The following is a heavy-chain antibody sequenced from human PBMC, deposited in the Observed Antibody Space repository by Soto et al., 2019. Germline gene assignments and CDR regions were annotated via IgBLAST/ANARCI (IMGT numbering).Heavy chain of an antibody. Sequence: PSETLSLTCTVSGGSISSGDYYWSWIRQHPGKGLEWIGYIYYSGSTNYNPSLKSRVTISVDTSKNQFSLKLSSVTAADTAVYYCARGDIVAPLGGYWGQGTLVTVSS. CDR3: ARGDIVAPLGGY. V-gene: IGHV4-61*08. CDR1: GGSISSGDYY. CDR2: IYYSGST. J-gene: IGHJ4*02. D-gene: IGHD5-12*01.